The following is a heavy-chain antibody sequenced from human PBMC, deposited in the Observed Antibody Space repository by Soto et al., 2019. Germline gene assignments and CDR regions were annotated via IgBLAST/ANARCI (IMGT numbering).Heavy chain of an antibody. CDR1: GYTFTGYY. CDR3: ARVPLYCSSTSCSNAGVALDI. V-gene: IGHV1-2*04. J-gene: IGHJ3*02. Sequence: ASVKGSCKASGYTFTGYYRHWVRQAPGQGLEWMGWINPNSGGTNYAQKFQGWVTMTRDTSISTAYMELSRLRSDDTAVYYCARVPLYCSSTSCSNAGVALDIWGQGTMVTVSS. D-gene: IGHD2-2*01. CDR2: INPNSGGT.